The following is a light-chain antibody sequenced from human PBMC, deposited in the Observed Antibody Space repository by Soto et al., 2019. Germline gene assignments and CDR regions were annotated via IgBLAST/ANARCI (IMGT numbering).Light chain of an antibody. J-gene: IGKJ1*01. CDR3: QQYGSSPQT. CDR2: DAS. CDR1: QSVSRN. V-gene: IGKV3-20*01. Sequence: EIVLTQSPATLCLSPGERATLSCRASQSVSRNLAWYQQKPGQAPRLLIYDASNRATGIPDRFSGSGSGTDFTLTISRLEPEDFAVYYCQQYGSSPQTFGQGTKVDIK.